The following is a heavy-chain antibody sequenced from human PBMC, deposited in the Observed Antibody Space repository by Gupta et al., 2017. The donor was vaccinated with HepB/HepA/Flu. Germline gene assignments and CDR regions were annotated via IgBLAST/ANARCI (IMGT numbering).Heavy chain of an antibody. CDR1: GGSFSGYY. Sequence: QVQLQQWGAGLLKPSETLSLTCAVYGGSFSGYYWSWIRQPPGKGLEWIGEINHSGSTNYNPSLKSRVTISVDTSKNQFSLKLSSVTAADTAVYYCARGAARTYYFDYWGQGTLVTVSS. V-gene: IGHV4-34*01. CDR3: ARGAARTYYFDY. CDR2: INHSGST. J-gene: IGHJ4*02. D-gene: IGHD1-14*01.